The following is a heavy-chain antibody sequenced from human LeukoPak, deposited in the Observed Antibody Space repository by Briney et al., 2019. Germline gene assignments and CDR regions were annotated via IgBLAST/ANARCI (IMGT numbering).Heavy chain of an antibody. J-gene: IGHJ5*02. Sequence: ASVKVSCKASGYTFTGYYMHWVRQAPGQGLEWMGWINPNSGGTNYAQKFQGRVTMTRDTSISTAYMELSRLRSDDTAVYYCARNSMVRGVSRFDPWGQGTLVTVSS. V-gene: IGHV1-2*02. CDR1: GYTFTGYY. CDR2: INPNSGGT. D-gene: IGHD3-10*01. CDR3: ARNSMVRGVSRFDP.